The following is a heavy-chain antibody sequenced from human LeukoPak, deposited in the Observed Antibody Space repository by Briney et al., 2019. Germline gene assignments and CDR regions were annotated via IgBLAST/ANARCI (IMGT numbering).Heavy chain of an antibody. V-gene: IGHV4-34*01. CDR1: GGSFSGYY. Sequence: PSETLSLTCTVFGGSFSGYYWSWIRQPPDKGLEWIGEINPSGSTNYNPSLKIRVTISTDTSKNHFSLNLNSVTAADTGVYYCVRGSRVYCGGDCYYYWGQGTLVTVSS. J-gene: IGHJ4*02. CDR2: INPSGST. D-gene: IGHD2-21*02. CDR3: VRGSRVYCGGDCYYY.